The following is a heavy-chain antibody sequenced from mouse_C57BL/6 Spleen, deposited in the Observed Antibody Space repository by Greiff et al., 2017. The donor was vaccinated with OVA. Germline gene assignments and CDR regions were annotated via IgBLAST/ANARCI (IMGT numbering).Heavy chain of an antibody. CDR1: GFTFTDYY. V-gene: IGHV7-3*01. D-gene: IGHD2-4*01. Sequence: EVQVVESGGGLVQPGGSLSLSCAASGFTFTDYYMSWVRQPPGQALEWLGFISNKANGNTTEYSASVKGRFTISRDNSQSILYLQMNTLRAEDSATYYCARPLYDYDASWFAYWGQGTLVTVSA. CDR3: ARPLYDYDASWFAY. J-gene: IGHJ3*01. CDR2: ISNKANGNTT.